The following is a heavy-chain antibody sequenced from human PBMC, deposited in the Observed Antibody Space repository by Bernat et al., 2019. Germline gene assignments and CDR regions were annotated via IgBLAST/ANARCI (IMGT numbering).Heavy chain of an antibody. J-gene: IGHJ5*02. CDR3: ARVFYGGNSDNWFDP. Sequence: QVQLQESGPGLVKPSQTLSLTCTVSGGSISSVDYYWSWIRQPPAKGLEWIGYIYYSGSTYYNPSLKSRVTISVDTSKNQFSLKLSSVTAADTAVYYCARVFYGGNSDNWFDPWGQGTLVTVSS. D-gene: IGHD4-23*01. CDR1: GGSISSVDYY. V-gene: IGHV4-30-4*01. CDR2: IYYSGST.